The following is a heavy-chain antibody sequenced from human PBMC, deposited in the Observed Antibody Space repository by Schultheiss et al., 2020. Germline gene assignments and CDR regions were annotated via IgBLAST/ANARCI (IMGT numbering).Heavy chain of an antibody. Sequence: GGSLRLSCAASGFTFSSYSMNWVRQAPGKGLEWVSAISGSSSYIYYADSVKGRFTISRDNAKNSLYLQMNSLRAEDTAVYYCAKEGAVSGDPKFDYWGQGTLVTVAS. J-gene: IGHJ4*02. CDR2: ISGSSSYI. V-gene: IGHV3-21*04. CDR1: GFTFSSYS. CDR3: AKEGAVSGDPKFDY. D-gene: IGHD2-21*02.